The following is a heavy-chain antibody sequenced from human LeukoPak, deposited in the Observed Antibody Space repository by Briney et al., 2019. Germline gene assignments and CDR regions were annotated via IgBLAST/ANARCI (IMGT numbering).Heavy chain of an antibody. J-gene: IGHJ5*02. CDR1: DVSIKNYY. Sequence: SETLSLTCTVSDVSIKNYYWSWIRQPPGKGLEWIANIYYAGSSSYNPSLKSRVSVSIDASKNQLSLKLTSVTAADTAIYYCARQAVIIPTGMEGPWFDPWGQGTLVAVSS. CDR3: ARQAVIIPTGMEGPWFDP. V-gene: IGHV4-59*08. CDR2: IYYAGSS. D-gene: IGHD2/OR15-2a*01.